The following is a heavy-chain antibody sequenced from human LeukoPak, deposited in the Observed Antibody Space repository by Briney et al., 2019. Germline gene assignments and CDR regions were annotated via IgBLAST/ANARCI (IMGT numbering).Heavy chain of an antibody. CDR1: GDSVSINSAA. CDR2: TYYRSKWYN. CDR3: ARDGSGVVGYYYYGMDV. J-gene: IGHJ6*04. V-gene: IGHV6-1*01. D-gene: IGHD2-15*01. Sequence: SQTLSLTCALSGDSVSINSAAWNWIRQSPSRGLEWLGRTYYRSKWYNDYAVSVKSRITINPDTSKNQFSLQLNSVTPEDTAVYYCARDGSGVVGYYYYGMDVWGEGTTVTVSS.